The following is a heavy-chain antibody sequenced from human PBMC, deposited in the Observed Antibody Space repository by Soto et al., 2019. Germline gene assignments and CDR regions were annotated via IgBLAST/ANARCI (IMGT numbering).Heavy chain of an antibody. J-gene: IGHJ6*02. Sequence: EVQLVESGGGLVKPGGSLRLSCAASGFTFSSYSMNWVRQAPGKGLEWVSSISSSSSYIYYADSVKGRFTISRDNAKNSLYLQMNSLRAEDTAVYYCARGLVAGDLYYYYGIDVWGQGTTVTVSS. CDR1: GFTFSSYS. V-gene: IGHV3-21*01. CDR3: ARGLVAGDLYYYYGIDV. D-gene: IGHD6-19*01. CDR2: ISSSSSYI.